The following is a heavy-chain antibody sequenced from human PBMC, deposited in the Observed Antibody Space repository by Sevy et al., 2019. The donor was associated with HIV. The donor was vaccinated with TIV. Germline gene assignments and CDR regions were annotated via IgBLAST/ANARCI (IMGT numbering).Heavy chain of an antibody. D-gene: IGHD2-2*02. J-gene: IGHJ6*02. Sequence: ASVKVSCKASGYTFTCYYIHWVRQAPGQGLEWMGWINPNSGGTNYAQKFQGRVTMTRDTSISTAYMELSRLRSDDTAVYYCARVNGRGCSSTSCYTNGARYYGMDVWGQGPTVTVSS. CDR2: INPNSGGT. CDR3: ARVNGRGCSSTSCYTNGARYYGMDV. CDR1: GYTFTCYY. V-gene: IGHV1-2*02.